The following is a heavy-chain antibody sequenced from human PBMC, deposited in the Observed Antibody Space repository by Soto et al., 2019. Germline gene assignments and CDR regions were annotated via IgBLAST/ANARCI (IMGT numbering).Heavy chain of an antibody. Sequence: GSLRLSCAASGFTFSSYAMSWVRQAPGKGLEWVSAISGSGGSTYYADSVKGRFTISRDNSKNTLYLQMNSLRAEDTAVYYCAKDPYYYDSSGYYLRWGQGTLVTVSS. CDR2: ISGSGGST. V-gene: IGHV3-23*01. J-gene: IGHJ4*02. CDR3: AKDPYYYDSSGYYLR. CDR1: GFTFSSYA. D-gene: IGHD3-22*01.